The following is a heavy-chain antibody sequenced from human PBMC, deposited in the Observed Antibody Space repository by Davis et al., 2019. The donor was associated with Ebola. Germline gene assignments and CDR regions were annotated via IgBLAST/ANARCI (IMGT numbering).Heavy chain of an antibody. CDR3: AKSGWGSHDYGAKSD. CDR2: ISGSSSPI. J-gene: IGHJ4*02. V-gene: IGHV3-48*01. CDR1: GFTFSSYS. Sequence: GESLKISCAASGFTFSSYSMSWVRQAPGKGLEWISYISGSSSPIYYADSVRGRFTISRDNAKNSLFLQMNSLRAEDTAVYYCAKSGWGSHDYGAKSDWGQGTLVTVSS. D-gene: IGHD4-17*01.